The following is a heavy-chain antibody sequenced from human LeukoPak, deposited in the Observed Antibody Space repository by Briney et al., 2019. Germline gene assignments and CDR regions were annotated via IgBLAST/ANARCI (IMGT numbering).Heavy chain of an antibody. V-gene: IGHV1-24*01. CDR3: ATQQLVRFVLRFQH. J-gene: IGHJ1*01. CDR1: GYXLTELS. D-gene: IGHD6-13*01. CDR2: FDPEDGET. Sequence: ASVKVSCKVSGYXLTELSIHWVRQAPGKGLEWMGRFDPEDGETIYAQKFQGRVTMTEDTSTNTAYMELSSLRSEDTAVYYCATQQLVRFVLRFQHWGQGTLVTVSS.